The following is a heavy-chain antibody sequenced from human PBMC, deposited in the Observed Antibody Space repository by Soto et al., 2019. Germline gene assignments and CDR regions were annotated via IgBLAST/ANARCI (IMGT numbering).Heavy chain of an antibody. CDR2: ISGDGSST. V-gene: IGHV3-74*01. Sequence: EVQLVDSGGGLVQPGGSLRLSCAASEFTFRSYWMHWVRQSPGKGLVWVSRISGDGSSTTYADSVRGRFTISRDNAKDTVYLQMDSLRAEDTVVYYCARSLPETYGAFDLWGQGTMFTVSS. D-gene: IGHD3-10*01. CDR1: EFTFRSYW. J-gene: IGHJ3*01. CDR3: ARSLPETYGAFDL.